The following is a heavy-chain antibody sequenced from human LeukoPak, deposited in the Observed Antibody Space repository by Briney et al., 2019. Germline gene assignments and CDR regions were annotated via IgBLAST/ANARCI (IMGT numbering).Heavy chain of an antibody. CDR1: GFTFSSLA. CDR3: ARVLSIGFHYDY. D-gene: IGHD3-22*01. Sequence: GGSLRLSCTASGFTFSSLAMHWVRQAPGKGLEWVSGIIGSGDATYYADSVRGRFTVSRDNSKSTLYLQMSSLRAEDTALYFCARVLSIGFHYDYWGPGTLVTVSS. V-gene: IGHV3-23*01. J-gene: IGHJ4*02. CDR2: IIGSGDAT.